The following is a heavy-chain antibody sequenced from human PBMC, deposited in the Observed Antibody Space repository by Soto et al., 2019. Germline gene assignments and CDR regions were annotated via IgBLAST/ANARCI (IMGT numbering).Heavy chain of an antibody. CDR2: ISYDGSNK. J-gene: IGHJ4*02. D-gene: IGHD4-17*01. V-gene: IGHV3-30-3*01. Sequence: PGGSLRLSCAASGFTFSSYAMHWVRQAPGKGLEWVAVISYDGSNKYYADSVKGRFTISRDNSKNTLYLQMNSLRAEDTAVYYCARDAGEGDYVSFDYWGQGTLVTVSS. CDR3: ARDAGEGDYVSFDY. CDR1: GFTFSSYA.